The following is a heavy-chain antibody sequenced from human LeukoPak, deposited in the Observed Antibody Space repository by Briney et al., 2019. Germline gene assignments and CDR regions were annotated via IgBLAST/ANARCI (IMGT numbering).Heavy chain of an antibody. CDR1: GGSISSGGYY. D-gene: IGHD2-21*02. J-gene: IGHJ3*02. CDR2: IYYSGST. CDR3: AMGDYCGGDCYGLSAFDI. V-gene: IGHV4-31*03. Sequence: SETLSLTCTVSGGSISSGGYYWSWIRQHPGKGLEWIGYIYYSGSTYYNPSLKSRVTISVDTSKNQFSLKLSSVTAADTAVYYCAMGDYCGGDCYGLSAFDIWGQGTMVTVSS.